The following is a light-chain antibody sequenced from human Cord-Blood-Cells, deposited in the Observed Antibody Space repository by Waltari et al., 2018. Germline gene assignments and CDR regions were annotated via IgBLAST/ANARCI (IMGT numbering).Light chain of an antibody. V-gene: IGKV3-11*01. Sequence: EFVLTQSPATLSLSPGERATLSCRASQSVSSYLAWYQQKPGQAPRLLIYDASNRATGIPARFSGSGSGTDFTLTISSLEPEDFAVYYCQQRSNWPLYTFGQGTKQEIK. J-gene: IGKJ2*01. CDR2: DAS. CDR1: QSVSSY. CDR3: QQRSNWPLYT.